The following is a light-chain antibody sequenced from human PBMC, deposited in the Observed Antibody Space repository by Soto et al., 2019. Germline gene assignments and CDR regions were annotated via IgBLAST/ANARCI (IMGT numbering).Light chain of an antibody. CDR3: SSYTTSNTRQIV. CDR1: RRDVGGYNY. V-gene: IGLV2-14*01. Sequence: QSALTQPAFVSGSPGQSITISCTGTRRDVGGYNYVSWYQQHPGKAPKFMIYDVSNRPSGVSNRFSGSKSGNTASLTISGLQAEDEADYYCSSYTTSNTRQIVFGTGT. J-gene: IGLJ1*01. CDR2: DVS.